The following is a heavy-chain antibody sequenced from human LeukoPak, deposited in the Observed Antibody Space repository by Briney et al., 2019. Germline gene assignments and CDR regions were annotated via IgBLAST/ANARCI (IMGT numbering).Heavy chain of an antibody. Sequence: TGGSLRLSCAASGFAFSSYWMHWVRQAPGKGLVWVSRIISDGSSTTYADSVKGRLTISRDNAKNTVFLQMNSLRAEDTAVYYCARGTGGTRMDVWGQGTTVTVSS. J-gene: IGHJ6*01. CDR3: ARGTGGTRMDV. CDR1: GFAFSSYW. D-gene: IGHD2-8*02. V-gene: IGHV3-74*01. CDR2: IISDGSST.